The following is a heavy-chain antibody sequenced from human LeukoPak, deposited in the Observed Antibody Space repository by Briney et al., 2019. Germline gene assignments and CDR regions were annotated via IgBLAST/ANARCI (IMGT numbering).Heavy chain of an antibody. CDR1: GYTFTSYD. V-gene: IGHV1-8*01. J-gene: IGHJ4*02. D-gene: IGHD6-13*01. CDR3: ARSGGYSSSDFDY. CDR2: MNPNSGNT. Sequence: ASVMVSCKASGYTFTSYDINWVRQATGQGLEGIGWMNPNSGNTGYARKFQGRVTMTRNTSISTAYMELSSLRSEDTAVYYCARSGGYSSSDFDYWGQGTLVTVSS.